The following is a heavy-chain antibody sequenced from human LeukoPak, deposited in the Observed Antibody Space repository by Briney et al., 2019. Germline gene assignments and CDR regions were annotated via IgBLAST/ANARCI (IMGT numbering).Heavy chain of an antibody. D-gene: IGHD3-10*01. CDR2: IIPILGIA. CDR1: GGTFSSYA. V-gene: IGHV1-69*04. CDR3: ARDGYSNHYYGSGSPDT. J-gene: IGHJ5*02. Sequence: SVKVSCKASGGTFSSYAISWVRQAPGQGLDWMGRIIPILGIANYAQKFQGRVTITADKSTSTAYMELSSLRSEDTAVYYCARDGYSNHYYGSGSPDTWGQGTLVTVSS.